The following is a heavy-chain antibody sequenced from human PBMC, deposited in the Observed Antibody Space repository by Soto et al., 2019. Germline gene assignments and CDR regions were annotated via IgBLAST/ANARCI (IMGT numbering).Heavy chain of an antibody. CDR1: GFTVSSNY. CDR2: IYSGGST. D-gene: IGHD6-13*01. J-gene: IGHJ4*02. V-gene: IGHV3-53*01. CDR3: ARARSTAAGLFDY. Sequence: GGSLRLSCAASGFTVSSNYMTWVRQAPGKGQEWVSAIYSGGSTYYADSVKGRFTISRDNSKNTLYLQMNSLRAEDTAVYYCARARSTAAGLFDYWGLGTLVTVSS.